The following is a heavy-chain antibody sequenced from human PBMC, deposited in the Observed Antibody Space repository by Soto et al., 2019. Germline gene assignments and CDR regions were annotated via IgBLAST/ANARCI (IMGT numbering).Heavy chain of an antibody. D-gene: IGHD6-19*01. CDR1: GGSFSGYY. J-gene: IGHJ4*02. V-gene: IGHV4-34*01. CDR2: INHSGST. CDR3: ARAVAGSFDY. Sequence: QVQLQQWGAGLLKPSETLSLTRAVYGGSFSGYYWSWIRQPPGKGLEWIGEINHSGSTNNNPSLRSRVTISVDTSKNQFSLKLSSVTAADTAVYYCARAVAGSFDYWGQGTLVTVSS.